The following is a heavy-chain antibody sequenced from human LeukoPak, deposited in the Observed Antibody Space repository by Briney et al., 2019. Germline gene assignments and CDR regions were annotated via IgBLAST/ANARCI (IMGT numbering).Heavy chain of an antibody. CDR3: AKAIHSSSSGVVDY. CDR2: IRYDGSNK. J-gene: IGHJ4*02. Sequence: GGSLRLSCAASGFTFSNYDMHWVCQAPGKGLEWVTFIRYDGSNKYYAESVKGRFTISRDNSKNTLYLQMSSLRAEDTAVYYCAKAIHSSSSGVVDYWGQGTLVSVSS. D-gene: IGHD6-6*01. CDR1: GFTFSNYD. V-gene: IGHV3-30*02.